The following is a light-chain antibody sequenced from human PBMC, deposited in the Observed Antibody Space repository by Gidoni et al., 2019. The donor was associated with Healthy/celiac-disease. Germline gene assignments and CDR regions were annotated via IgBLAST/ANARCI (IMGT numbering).Light chain of an antibody. CDR3: QVWDSRGV. Sequence: SYVLTQPPSVSVAPGQPARITCGGNNIGSKSVHWYQQKPGQAPVLVVYDDSDRPSGIPDRFSGSNSGNTATLTISRVEAGDEADYYCQVWDSRGVFGGGTKLTVL. CDR2: DDS. CDR1: NIGSKS. J-gene: IGLJ3*02. V-gene: IGLV3-21*02.